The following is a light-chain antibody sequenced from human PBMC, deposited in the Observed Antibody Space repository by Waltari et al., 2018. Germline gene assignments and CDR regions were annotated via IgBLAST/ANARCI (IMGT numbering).Light chain of an antibody. CDR2: GAT. V-gene: IGKV3-15*01. CDR1: QNVDSN. CDR3: QQYNNWPPEDT. J-gene: IGKJ2*01. Sequence: EIVMTQSPATLSVSPGERATLPCRASQNVDSNLPWYQHKPGQAPRLLIYGATTRATDIPARFSGSGSGTEFTLTISSLQSEDFAIYYCQQYNNWPPEDTFGRGTKLEI.